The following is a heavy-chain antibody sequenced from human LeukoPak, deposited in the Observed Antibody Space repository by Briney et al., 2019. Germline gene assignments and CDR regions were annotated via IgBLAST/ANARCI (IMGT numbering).Heavy chain of an antibody. J-gene: IGHJ6*03. V-gene: IGHV4-61*08. Sequence: SETLSLTCAVSRGSISSGGYSWSWIRQPPGKGLEWIGYIYYSGSTNYNPSLKSRVTISVDTSKNQFSLKLSSVTAADTAVYYCARGRSSMVRGYYYYYMDVWGKGTTVTISS. D-gene: IGHD3-10*01. CDR3: ARGRSSMVRGYYYYYMDV. CDR2: IYYSGST. CDR1: RGSISSGGYS.